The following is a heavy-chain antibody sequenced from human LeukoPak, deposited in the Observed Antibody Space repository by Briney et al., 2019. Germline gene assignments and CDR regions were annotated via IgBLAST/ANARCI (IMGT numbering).Heavy chain of an antibody. CDR3: ARTQPRYFEWLFPFAFDI. CDR1: GGSISSGSYY. Sequence: PSETLSLTCAVSGGSISSGSYYWSWIRQPAGKGLEWIGRIYTSGSTNYNPSLKSRVTISVDTSRNQFSLKLSSVTAAETAVYYCARTQPRYFEWLFPFAFDIWGQGTMVTVSS. CDR2: IYTSGST. D-gene: IGHD3-9*01. V-gene: IGHV4-61*02. J-gene: IGHJ3*02.